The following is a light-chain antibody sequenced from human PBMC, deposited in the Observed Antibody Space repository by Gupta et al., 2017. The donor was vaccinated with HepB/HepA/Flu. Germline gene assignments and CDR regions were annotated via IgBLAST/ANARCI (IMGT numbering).Light chain of an antibody. CDR2: GAS. J-gene: IGKJ1*01. Sequence: DIQMTQSPSSLSASVGDRVTITCRASQSIGTSLNWYHHKPGKAPKLLIYGASTLQSGVPSRFSGSGSGTDFTLTISRLQPEDFATFHCQHRDNMPWTFGQGTKVEFK. CDR1: QSIGTS. CDR3: QHRDNMPWT. V-gene: IGKV1-39*01.